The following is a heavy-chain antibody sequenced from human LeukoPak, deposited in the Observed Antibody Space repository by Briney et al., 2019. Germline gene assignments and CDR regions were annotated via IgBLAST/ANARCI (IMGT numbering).Heavy chain of an antibody. CDR3: ARDLPYYYDGSSYSSAY. J-gene: IGHJ4*02. V-gene: IGHV3-21*01. D-gene: IGHD3-22*01. CDR2: ISSSSSYI. Sequence: GSLRLSCAASGFTFSSYSMNWVRQAPGKGLEWVSSISSSSSYIYYADSVKGRFTISRDNAKNSLYLQMNSLRAEDTAIYYCARDLPYYYDGSSYSSAYWGQGTLVAVSS. CDR1: GFTFSSYS.